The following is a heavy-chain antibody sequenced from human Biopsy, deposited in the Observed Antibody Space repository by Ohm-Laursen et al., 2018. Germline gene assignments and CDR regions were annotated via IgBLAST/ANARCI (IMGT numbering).Heavy chain of an antibody. CDR1: GFTFSSYA. CDR3: AKDQGYYYDRIVYYYFDY. V-gene: IGHV3-23*01. Sequence: SLRLSCAASGFTFSSYAMSWVRQAPGKGLEWVSAITSSGDTTYYSDSVKGRFTISRDSSKNTLHLQMNSLRAEDTAVYYCAKDQGYYYDRIVYYYFDYWGQGTLVTVSS. CDR2: ITSSGDTT. D-gene: IGHD3-22*01. J-gene: IGHJ4*02.